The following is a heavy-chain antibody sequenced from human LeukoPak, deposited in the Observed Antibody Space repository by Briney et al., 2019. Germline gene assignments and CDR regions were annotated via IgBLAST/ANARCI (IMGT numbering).Heavy chain of an antibody. CDR3: ARDYPGSPDDLRQADRFDY. CDR2: IKQDGGEK. V-gene: IGHV3-7*05. CDR1: GFTFSIYW. J-gene: IGHJ4*02. D-gene: IGHD1-14*01. Sequence: PGGSLRLSCAASGFTFSIYWMCWVRQAPGKGLEWVANIKQDGGEKFYVDSVEGRFTISRDNAKNSLYLQMNSLRADDSAVYYCARDYPGSPDDLRQADRFDYWGQGTQVTVSS.